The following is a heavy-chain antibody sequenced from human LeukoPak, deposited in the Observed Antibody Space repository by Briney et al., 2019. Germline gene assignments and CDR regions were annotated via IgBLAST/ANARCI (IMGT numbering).Heavy chain of an antibody. J-gene: IGHJ6*02. CDR1: GGSISSSSYY. CDR3: AREYQLLYRTYYYGMDV. CDR2: IYYSGST. D-gene: IGHD2-2*02. V-gene: IGHV4-39*02. Sequence: SGTLSLTCTVSGGSISSSSYYWGWLRQPPGTGLEWIGSIYYSGSTYYNPSLKSRVTISVDTSKNQSSLKLSSVTAADTAVYYCAREYQLLYRTYYYGMDVWGQGTTVTVSS.